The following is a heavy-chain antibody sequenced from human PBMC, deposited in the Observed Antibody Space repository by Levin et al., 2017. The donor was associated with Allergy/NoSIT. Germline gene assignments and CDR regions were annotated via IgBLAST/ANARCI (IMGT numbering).Heavy chain of an antibody. J-gene: IGHJ5*02. Sequence: GGSLRLSCAASGFTFSSYWMSWVRQAPGKGLEWVANIKQDGSEKYYVDSVKGRFTISRDNAKNSLYLQMNSLRAADTSVYYCARRVRSDIVVVPAAISGGEFDPWGQGTLVTVSS. V-gene: IGHV3-7*01. D-gene: IGHD2-2*01. CDR3: ARRVRSDIVVVPAAISGGEFDP. CDR2: IKQDGSEK. CDR1: GFTFSSYW.